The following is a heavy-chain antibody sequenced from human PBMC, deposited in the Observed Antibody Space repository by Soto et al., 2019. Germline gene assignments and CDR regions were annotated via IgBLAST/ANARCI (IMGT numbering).Heavy chain of an antibody. CDR3: ARGRRGYSGYTANYYYYYMDV. V-gene: IGHV1-3*01. J-gene: IGHJ6*03. D-gene: IGHD5-12*01. CDR2: INAGNGNT. CDR1: GYTFTSYA. Sequence: ASVKVSCKASGYTFTSYAMHWVRQAPGQRLEWMGWINAGNGNTEYSQKFQGRVTITRDTSASTAYMELSSLRSEDTAVYYCARGRRGYSGYTANYYYYYMDVWGKGTTVTVSS.